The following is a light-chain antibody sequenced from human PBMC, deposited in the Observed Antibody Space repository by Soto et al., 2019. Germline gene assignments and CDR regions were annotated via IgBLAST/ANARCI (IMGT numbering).Light chain of an antibody. Sequence: QSVLTQPASVSGSPGQSITISCTGTSSDVGGYNYVSWYQQHPGKAPKLMIYDVSNRPSGVSNRFSGSKSGNTASLTISGLQAEDEADYYCNSYTSSSTVLFGGGTKLT. CDR2: DVS. CDR1: SSDVGGYNY. V-gene: IGLV2-14*01. J-gene: IGLJ2*01. CDR3: NSYTSSSTVL.